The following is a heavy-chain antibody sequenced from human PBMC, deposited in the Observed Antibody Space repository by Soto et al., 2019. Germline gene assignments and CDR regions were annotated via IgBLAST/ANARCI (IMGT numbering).Heavy chain of an antibody. CDR3: ARGRRRAAAGRYYYYGMDV. J-gene: IGHJ6*02. D-gene: IGHD6-13*01. CDR2: INHSGST. V-gene: IGHV4-34*01. CDR1: GVSFSGYY. Sequence: ETLSLTCAVYGVSFSGYYWSWIRQPPGKGLEWIGEINHSGSTNYNPSLKSRVTISVDTSKNQFSLKLSSVTAADTAVYYCARGRRRAAAGRYYYYGMDVWGQGTTVTVSS.